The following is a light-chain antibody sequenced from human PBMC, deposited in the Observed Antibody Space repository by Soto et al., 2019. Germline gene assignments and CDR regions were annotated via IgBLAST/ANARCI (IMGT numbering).Light chain of an antibody. CDR3: QQYYSTPRT. V-gene: IGKV4-1*01. J-gene: IGKJ1*01. Sequence: DIVMTQSPDSLAVPLGERATINCKSSQSVLYSSNNKNYLAWYQQKPGQPPKLLIYWASTRESGVPDRFSGSGSGTDFTLTISSLQAEDVAVYYCQQYYSTPRTFGQGTKVEIK. CDR2: WAS. CDR1: QSVLYSSNNKNY.